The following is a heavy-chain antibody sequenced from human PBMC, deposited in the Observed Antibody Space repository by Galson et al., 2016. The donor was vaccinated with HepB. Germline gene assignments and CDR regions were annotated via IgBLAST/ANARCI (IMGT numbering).Heavy chain of an antibody. V-gene: IGHV1-46*01. D-gene: IGHD1-26*01. J-gene: IGHJ4*02. CDR2: IDPRGGST. CDR1: GYTFTSYN. Sequence: SVKVSCKASGYTFTSYNMHWVRQAPGQGLEWMGMIDPRGGSTKYAQKFQGRVTMTRDTSTHTVYMDLSSLRSEDTAIYFCARDLIVATRDYWGQGTLVTVSS. CDR3: ARDLIVATRDY.